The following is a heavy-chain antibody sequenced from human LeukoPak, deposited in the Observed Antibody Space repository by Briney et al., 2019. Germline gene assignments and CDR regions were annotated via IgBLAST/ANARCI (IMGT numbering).Heavy chain of an antibody. V-gene: IGHV1-69*13. CDR3: ASSSSSVDSSWYKAPSDY. D-gene: IGHD6-13*01. CDR2: IIPIFGTA. CDR1: GGTFSSYA. Sequence: ASVKVSCKASGGTFSSYAISWVRQAPGQGLEWMGGIIPIFGTANYAQKFQGRVTITADESTSTAYMELSSLRSEVTAVYYCASSSSSVDSSWYKAPSDYWGQGTLVTVSS. J-gene: IGHJ4*02.